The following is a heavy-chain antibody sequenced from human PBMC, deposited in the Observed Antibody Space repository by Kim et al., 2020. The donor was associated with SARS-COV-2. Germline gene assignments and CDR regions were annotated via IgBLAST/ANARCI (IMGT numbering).Heavy chain of an antibody. CDR3: ARGATTYFDY. Sequence: STYYADSVKGRFTISRDNSKNTLYLQMNSLRAEDTAVYYCARGATTYFDYWGQGTLVTVSS. J-gene: IGHJ4*02. CDR2: ST. D-gene: IGHD5-12*01. V-gene: IGHV3-23*01.